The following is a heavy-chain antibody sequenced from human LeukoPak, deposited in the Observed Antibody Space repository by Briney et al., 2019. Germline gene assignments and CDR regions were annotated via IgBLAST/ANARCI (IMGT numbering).Heavy chain of an antibody. CDR3: ARALYSSGSYYFDY. V-gene: IGHV3-23*01. Sequence: GGSLRLSCAASGFTFSSYAMSWVRQAPGKGLEWVSAISGSGGSTYYADSVKGRFTISRDNAKNSLYLQMNSLRAEDTAVYYCARALYSSGSYYFDYWGQGTLVTVSS. D-gene: IGHD6-19*01. J-gene: IGHJ4*02. CDR2: ISGSGGST. CDR1: GFTFSSYA.